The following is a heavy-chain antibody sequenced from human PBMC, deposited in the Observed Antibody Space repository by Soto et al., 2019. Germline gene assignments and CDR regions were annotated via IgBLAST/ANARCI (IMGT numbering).Heavy chain of an antibody. J-gene: IGHJ4*02. V-gene: IGHV1-46*01. Sequence: ASVKVSCKASGCTFTSYYMHWVRQAPGQGLEWMGIINPTGGTTTYAPRFQGRVTMTRDTSTSTVYMELSSLTSEDTAVYYCARDHLDRYYYDSSGYYPPDYWGQGTLVTVSS. CDR1: GCTFTSYY. D-gene: IGHD3-22*01. CDR3: ARDHLDRYYYDSSGYYPPDY. CDR2: INPTGGTT.